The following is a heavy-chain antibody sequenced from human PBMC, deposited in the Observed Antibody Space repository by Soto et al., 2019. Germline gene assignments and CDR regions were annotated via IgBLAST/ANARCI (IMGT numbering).Heavy chain of an antibody. Sequence: ASVKVSCKPSGYTFTDYYMHWVRQTPGQGLEWMAWINPKNGDTKYAQKFQGRVTVTRDMSINTAFLDLNSLRSDDTAMYYCARASGSYSYYCMDGRGQGTTVTVAS. CDR3: ARASGSYSYYCMDG. CDR2: INPKNGDT. V-gene: IGHV1-2*02. CDR1: GYTFTDYY. D-gene: IGHD1-26*01. J-gene: IGHJ6*02.